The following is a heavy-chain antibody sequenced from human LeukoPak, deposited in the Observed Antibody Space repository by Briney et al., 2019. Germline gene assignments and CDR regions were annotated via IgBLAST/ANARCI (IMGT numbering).Heavy chain of an antibody. CDR1: GGSFSGYY. CDR3: ARGGGNLLPYFDPKYYYYMDV. Sequence: SETLSLTCAVYGGSFSGYYWSWIRQPPEKGLEWVGEINHSGSTNSNPALKTRVTVSVDTSKNQFSLKLSAVTAADTAVYYCARGGGNLLPYFDPKYYYYMDVWGKGTTVTVSS. D-gene: IGHD3-9*01. J-gene: IGHJ6*03. CDR2: INHSGST. V-gene: IGHV4-34*01.